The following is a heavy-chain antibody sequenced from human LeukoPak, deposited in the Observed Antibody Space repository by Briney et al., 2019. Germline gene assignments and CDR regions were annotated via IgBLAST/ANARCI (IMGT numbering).Heavy chain of an antibody. CDR3: AGVGRQWLVTDY. CDR1: GGSISSYY. Sequence: SETLSLTCTVSGGSISSYYWSWLRQPPGKGLEWIGYIYYSGSTNYHPSLKSRVTISVDPSKNQFSLTLSSVTAADTAVYYCAGVGRQWLVTDYWGQGTLVTVSS. D-gene: IGHD6-19*01. V-gene: IGHV4-59*01. J-gene: IGHJ4*02. CDR2: IYYSGST.